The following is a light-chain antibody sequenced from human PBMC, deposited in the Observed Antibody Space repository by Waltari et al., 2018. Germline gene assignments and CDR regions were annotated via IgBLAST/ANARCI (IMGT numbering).Light chain of an antibody. CDR2: VNSDGRH. J-gene: IGLJ3*02. CDR1: SGHSSNV. V-gene: IGLV4-69*01. CDR3: QTGGHGTWV. Sequence: QLVLTQSPSASASLGASVKLTCTLSSGHSSNVIAWLQQRPEKGPRYLMKVNSDGRHRKGDEIPDRFSGSSSGAGRYLTISSLQSEDEGDYYCQTGGHGTWVFGGGTKLTVL.